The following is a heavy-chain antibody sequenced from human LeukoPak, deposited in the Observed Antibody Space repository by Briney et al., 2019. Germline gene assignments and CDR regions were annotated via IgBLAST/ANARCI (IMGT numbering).Heavy chain of an antibody. CDR2: IWYDGSNK. J-gene: IGHJ4*02. D-gene: IGHD4-17*01. Sequence: GRSLRLSCAASGFTLSSNGMHWVRQAPGKGLEWVAVIWYDGSNKYYADSVKGRFTISRDNSKNTLYLQMNSLRAEDTAVYYCASGDYAPGYWGQGTLVTVSS. V-gene: IGHV3-33*01. CDR1: GFTLSSNG. CDR3: ASGDYAPGY.